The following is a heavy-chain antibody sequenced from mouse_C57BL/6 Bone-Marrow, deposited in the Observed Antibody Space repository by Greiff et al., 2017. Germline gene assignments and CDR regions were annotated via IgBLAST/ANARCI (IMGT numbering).Heavy chain of an antibody. J-gene: IGHJ3*01. D-gene: IGHD2-4*01. CDR2: IYPRSGNT. Sequence: QVQLQQSGAELARPGASVKLSCKASGYTFTSYGISWVKQRTGPGLEWIGEIYPRSGNTYYNEKFKGKATLTADKSSSTAYMELRSLTSEDSAVYFCARRDYDYGGFAYWGQGTLVTVSA. V-gene: IGHV1-81*01. CDR1: GYTFTSYG. CDR3: ARRDYDYGGFAY.